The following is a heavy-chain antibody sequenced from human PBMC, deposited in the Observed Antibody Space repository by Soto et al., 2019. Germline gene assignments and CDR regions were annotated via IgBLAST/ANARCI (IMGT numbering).Heavy chain of an antibody. Sequence: SETLSLTCTVSGGSVTSYYWSWIRQPPGKGLEWIGYIYYSGTADYKPSLKSRVTISLDTSKNQLSLKLSSVTAADTAVYYCSRGYNYGMSPFDFWGQGTLVTVSS. D-gene: IGHD1-1*01. CDR3: SRGYNYGMSPFDF. CDR2: IYYSGTA. J-gene: IGHJ4*02. CDR1: GGSVTSYY. V-gene: IGHV4-59*02.